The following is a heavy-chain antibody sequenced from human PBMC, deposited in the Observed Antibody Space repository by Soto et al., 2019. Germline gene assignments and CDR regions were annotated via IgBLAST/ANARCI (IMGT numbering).Heavy chain of an antibody. D-gene: IGHD3-16*01. CDR2: VYYSGST. Sequence: QVQLQESGPGLVKPSQTLSLTCTVSGGSISSGGYYWSWIRQHPGKGLEWIGYVYYSGSTYYTPSLKSRVTISVATSKNQSSLKLSSVTAADTAVYYCARGRGGINCFHPWGQGTLVTVSS. J-gene: IGHJ5*02. CDR1: GGSISSGGYY. V-gene: IGHV4-31*03. CDR3: ARGRGGINCFHP.